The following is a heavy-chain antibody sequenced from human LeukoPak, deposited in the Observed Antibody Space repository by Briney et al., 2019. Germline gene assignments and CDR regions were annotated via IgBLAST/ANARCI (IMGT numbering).Heavy chain of an antibody. CDR1: GFTFSSYG. CDR3: AKHPPEVAGSPNPYFFDS. J-gene: IGHJ4*02. V-gene: IGHV3-30*02. Sequence: PGGSLRLSCAASGFTFSSYGMHWVRQAPGKGLEWVAFIRYDGSNKYYADSVKGRFTISRDNSKNTLYLLMNSLRTEDTAVYYCAKHPPEVAGSPNPYFFDSWGQGTLVTVSS. D-gene: IGHD1-14*01. CDR2: IRYDGSNK.